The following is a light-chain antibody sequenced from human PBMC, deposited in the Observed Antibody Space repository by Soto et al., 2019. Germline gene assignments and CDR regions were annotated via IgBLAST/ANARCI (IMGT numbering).Light chain of an antibody. Sequence: QSVLTQPASVSGSPGQSITVTCTGTSSDVGGYKYVSWYQQHPGKAPKLLIYEVENRPSGVSSRFFGSKSGNTASLTISGLQVEDEADYYCRSFESRGTLVFGTGTKVTVL. V-gene: IGLV2-14*01. CDR1: SSDVGGYKY. CDR2: EVE. CDR3: RSFESRGTLV. J-gene: IGLJ1*01.